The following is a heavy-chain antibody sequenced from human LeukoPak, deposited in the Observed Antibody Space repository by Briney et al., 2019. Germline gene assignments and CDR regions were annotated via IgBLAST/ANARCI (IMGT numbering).Heavy chain of an antibody. J-gene: IGHJ4*02. CDR1: GFTFSSYS. CDR3: ARIGASSWYEDY. Sequence: NPGGSLRLSCAASGFTFSSYSMNWVRQAPGKGLEWVSSISSSSSYIYYADSVKGRFTIARDNAKNSLYLQMNSLRAEDTAVYYCARIGASSWYEDYWGQGTLVTVSS. D-gene: IGHD6-13*01. V-gene: IGHV3-21*04. CDR2: ISSSSSYI.